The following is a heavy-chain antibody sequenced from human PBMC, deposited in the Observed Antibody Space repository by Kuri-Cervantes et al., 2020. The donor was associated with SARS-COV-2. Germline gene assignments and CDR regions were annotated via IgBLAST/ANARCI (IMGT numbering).Heavy chain of an antibody. CDR2: IIPIFGTA. J-gene: IGHJ3*02. Sequence: SVKVSCKASGGTFSSYAISWVRQAPGQGLEWMGGIIPIFGTANYAQKFQGRVTITTDESTSTAYMELSSLRSEDTAVYYCARVVGYCSSTSCPLLAFDIWGQGTMVTVSS. V-gene: IGHV1-69*05. D-gene: IGHD2-2*01. CDR1: GGTFSSYA. CDR3: ARVVGYCSSTSCPLLAFDI.